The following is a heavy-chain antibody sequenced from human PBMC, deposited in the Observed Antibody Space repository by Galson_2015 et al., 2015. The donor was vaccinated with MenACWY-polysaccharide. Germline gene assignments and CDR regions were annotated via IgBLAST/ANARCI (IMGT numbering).Heavy chain of an antibody. CDR3: ARDSGGWGFLDY. D-gene: IGHD6-19*01. CDR1: GFTFSSYA. CDR2: ISYDGSNK. J-gene: IGHJ4*02. V-gene: IGHV3-30-3*01. Sequence: SLRLSCAASGFTFSSYAMHWVRQAPGKGLEWVAVISYDGSNKYYADSVKGRFTISRDNSKNTLYLQMNSLRAEDTAVYYCARDSGGWGFLDYWGQGTLVTVSS.